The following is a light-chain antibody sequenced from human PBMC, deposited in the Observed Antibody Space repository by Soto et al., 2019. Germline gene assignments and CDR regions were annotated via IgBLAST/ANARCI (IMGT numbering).Light chain of an antibody. CDR3: QSYDSRLSGYV. CDR1: SSNIGAGYD. V-gene: IGLV1-40*01. Sequence: QAVVTQPPSVSGAPGQRVTISCTGSSSNIGAGYDVHWYQQLPGTAPKLLIYDNINRPSGVPDRVSGSKSGTSASLAITGLQAEDEADYYCQSYDSRLSGYVFGTGTKLTVL. J-gene: IGLJ1*01. CDR2: DNI.